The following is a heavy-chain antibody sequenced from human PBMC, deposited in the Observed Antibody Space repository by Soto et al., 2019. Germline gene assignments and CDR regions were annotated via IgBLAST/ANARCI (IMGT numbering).Heavy chain of an antibody. CDR2: ISYDGSNK. CDR1: GFTFSSYA. Sequence: QVQLVESGGGVVQPGRSLRLSCAASGFTFSSYAMHWVRQAPGKGLEWVAVISYDGSNKYYADSVKGRFTISRDNSKNTLYQQMNSLRAEDTAVYYCAREYYDFWSGHGAFDIWGQGTMVTVSS. V-gene: IGHV3-30-3*01. D-gene: IGHD3-3*01. CDR3: AREYYDFWSGHGAFDI. J-gene: IGHJ3*02.